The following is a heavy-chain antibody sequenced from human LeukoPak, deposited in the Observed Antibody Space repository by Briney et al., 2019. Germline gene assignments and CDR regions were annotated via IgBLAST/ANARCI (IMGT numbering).Heavy chain of an antibody. D-gene: IGHD4-23*01. J-gene: IGHJ4*02. V-gene: IGHV1-69*13. CDR3: ARDRNYGGNSDPYGY. Sequence: ASVKVSCKASGGTFSSYAISWVRQAPGQGLEWMGGIIPIFGTANYAQKFQGRVTITADESTSTAYMELSSLRSEDTAVYYCARDRNYGGNSDPYGYWGQGTLVTVSS. CDR2: IIPIFGTA. CDR1: GGTFSSYA.